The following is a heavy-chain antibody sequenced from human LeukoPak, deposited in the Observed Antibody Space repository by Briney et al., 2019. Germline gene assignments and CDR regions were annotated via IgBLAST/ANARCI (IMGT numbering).Heavy chain of an antibody. V-gene: IGHV3-23*01. D-gene: IGHD3-10*01. CDR2: ISNSGDST. J-gene: IGHJ6*04. CDR1: GFIFSRYA. CDR3: ASSSDIYGSGSYFNSLGDV. Sequence: GGSLRLSCAPSGFIFSRYAMNWVRQAPGKGLEWVSIISNSGDSTIYADSVKGRFTISRDNSKNTLYLQMNSLRAEDTAVYYCASSSDIYGSGSYFNSLGDVWGKGTTVSISS.